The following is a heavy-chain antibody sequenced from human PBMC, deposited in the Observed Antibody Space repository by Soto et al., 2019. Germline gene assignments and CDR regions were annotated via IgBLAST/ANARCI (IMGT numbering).Heavy chain of an antibody. CDR2: IYYSGST. CDR3: ASPKIAFYNWFDP. J-gene: IGHJ5*02. D-gene: IGHD3-3*02. CDR1: GGSIKSSSYY. Sequence: ETLSLTCTVSGGSIKSSSYYWGWIRQPPGKGLEWIGSIYYSGSTYYNPSLKSRVTISVDTSKNQFSLKLSSVTAADTAVYYCASPKIAFYNWFDPWGQGTLVTVSS. V-gene: IGHV4-39*01.